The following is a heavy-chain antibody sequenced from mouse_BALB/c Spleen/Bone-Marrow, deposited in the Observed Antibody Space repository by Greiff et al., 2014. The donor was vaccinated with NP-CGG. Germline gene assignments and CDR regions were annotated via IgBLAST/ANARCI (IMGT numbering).Heavy chain of an antibody. Sequence: QVQLKESGPGLVAPSQSLSITCTVSGFSLTSYGVHWVRQPQGKGLEWLGVIWAGGSTNYNSALMSRLSISKDNSKSQVFLKMNSLQTDDTAMYYCARALDSSGYGFAYWGQGTLVTVSA. V-gene: IGHV2-9*02. CDR1: GFSLTSYG. CDR3: ARALDSSGYGFAY. J-gene: IGHJ3*01. D-gene: IGHD3-2*01. CDR2: IWAGGST.